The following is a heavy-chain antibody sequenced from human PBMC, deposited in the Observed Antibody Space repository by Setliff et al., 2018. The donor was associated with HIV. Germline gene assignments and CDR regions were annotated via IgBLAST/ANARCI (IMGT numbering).Heavy chain of an antibody. D-gene: IGHD3-22*01. CDR2: VCCSGST. J-gene: IGHJ6*02. CDR3: AREYYDSSGYPGYFGMDV. CDR1: ADSISSHF. V-gene: IGHV4-59*11. Sequence: PSETLSLTCTVSADSISSHFCSWIRQPPGKGLEWIGSVCCSGSTKYNPSLKSRVTISEDTSKNQFSLKLSSVTAADTAVYYCAREYYDSSGYPGYFGMDVWGQGTTVTVSS.